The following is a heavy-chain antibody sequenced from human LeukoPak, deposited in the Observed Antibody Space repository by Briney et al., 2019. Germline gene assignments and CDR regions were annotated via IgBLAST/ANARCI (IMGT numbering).Heavy chain of an antibody. CDR1: GGSISTYY. CDR3: ARALGRLSWFDP. Sequence: SETLSLTCTVSGGSISTYYWSWIRQPPGKGLEWIGYIYYSGSTNYNPSLKSRVTISVDTSKNQFSLGLSSVTAADTAVYYCARALGRLSWFDPWGQGTLVSVSS. V-gene: IGHV4-59*01. CDR2: IYYSGST. D-gene: IGHD7-27*01. J-gene: IGHJ5*02.